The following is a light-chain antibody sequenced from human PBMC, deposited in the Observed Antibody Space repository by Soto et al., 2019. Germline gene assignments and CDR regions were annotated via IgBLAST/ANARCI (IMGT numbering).Light chain of an antibody. CDR3: HQYNSHSRT. CDR2: KAS. Sequence: DIQMTQSPSTLSASVGDRVTITCRASQSIDSWLAWYQQKPGKAPKLLIYKASSLESGVPSRFSGSGSGTEFTLTINSLQPDDFATYYCHQYNSHSRTFGQGTKVEIK. V-gene: IGKV1-5*03. CDR1: QSIDSW. J-gene: IGKJ1*01.